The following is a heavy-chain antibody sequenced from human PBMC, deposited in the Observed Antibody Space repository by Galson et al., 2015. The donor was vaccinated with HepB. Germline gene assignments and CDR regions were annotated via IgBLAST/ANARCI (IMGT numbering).Heavy chain of an antibody. CDR3: ARSASPGYSGYDYWFDP. CDR1: GYSFTSYW. J-gene: IGHJ5*02. D-gene: IGHD5-12*01. Sequence: QSGAEVKKPGESLKISCKGSGYSFTSYWIGWVRQMPGKGLEWMGIMYPADSDTRYSPSFQGQVTFSADKSISTAYLQWSSLKASDTAMYYCARSASPGYSGYDYWFDPWGQGTLVIVSS. CDR2: MYPADSDT. V-gene: IGHV5-51*01.